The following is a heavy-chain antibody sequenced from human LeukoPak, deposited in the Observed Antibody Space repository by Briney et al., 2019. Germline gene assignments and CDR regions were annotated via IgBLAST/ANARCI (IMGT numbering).Heavy chain of an antibody. CDR2: ITSSGDGT. D-gene: IGHD3-22*01. Sequence: GGSLGLSCAASGFTFSIYAMSWVRQAPGKGLQWVSSITSSGDGTYYADSVKGRFTISRDNSENMLYLQMNSLRVEDTAVYFCAKDRPNYYGSNGHYYRRDGDYWGQGTLVTVSS. CDR1: GFTFSIYA. J-gene: IGHJ4*02. V-gene: IGHV3-23*01. CDR3: AKDRPNYYGSNGHYYRRDGDY.